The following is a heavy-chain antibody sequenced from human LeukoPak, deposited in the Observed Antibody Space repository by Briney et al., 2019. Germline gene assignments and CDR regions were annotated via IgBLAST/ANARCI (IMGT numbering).Heavy chain of an antibody. D-gene: IGHD6-19*01. Sequence: SETLSLTCTVSGGSISRSSYYWGWIRQPPGKGLEWIGTIYYSGSTYYNPSLKSRATISVDTSKNQFSLKLSSVTAADTAVYYCATRDYSSGSHDYWGQGTLVTVSS. J-gene: IGHJ4*02. CDR2: IYYSGST. V-gene: IGHV4-39*01. CDR1: GGSISRSSYY. CDR3: ATRDYSSGSHDY.